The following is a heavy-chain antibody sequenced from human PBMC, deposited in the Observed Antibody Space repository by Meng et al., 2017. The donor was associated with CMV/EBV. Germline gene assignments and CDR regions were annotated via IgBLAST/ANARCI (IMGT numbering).Heavy chain of an antibody. Sequence: SGPTLVKPTQTLTLTCTFSGFSLSTSGVGVGWIRQPPGKALEWLALIYWNDDQRYSPSLQSRLTITKDTSKTQVVLTMTNMDPVDTATYYCAHSSDYDFWSGYYPPGYYYYGMDVWGQGTTVTVSS. V-gene: IGHV2-5*01. CDR2: IYWNDDQ. CDR1: GFSLSTSGVG. CDR3: AHSSDYDFWSGYYPPGYYYYGMDV. D-gene: IGHD3-3*01. J-gene: IGHJ6*02.